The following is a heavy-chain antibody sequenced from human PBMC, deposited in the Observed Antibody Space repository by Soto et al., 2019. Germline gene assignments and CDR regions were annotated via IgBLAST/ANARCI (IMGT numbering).Heavy chain of an antibody. Sequence: QVQLVQSGADAKRPGSSVKVSCKASGGTFSSYAISWVRQAPGQGLEWLGGIIPSFGKGNYQQNFQGRLTITADESTSTVYMELSGLTSGDTAVYYCSRERGGYNRGDFEFWGQGTLVTVSS. CDR2: IIPSFGKG. D-gene: IGHD5-12*01. V-gene: IGHV1-69*01. J-gene: IGHJ4*02. CDR1: GGTFSSYA. CDR3: SRERGGYNRGDFEF.